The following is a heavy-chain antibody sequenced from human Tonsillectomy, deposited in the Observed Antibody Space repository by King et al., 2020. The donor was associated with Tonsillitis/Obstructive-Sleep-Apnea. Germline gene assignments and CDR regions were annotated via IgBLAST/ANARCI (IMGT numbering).Heavy chain of an antibody. CDR2: MYYSENT. V-gene: IGHV4-39*01. D-gene: IGHD2-15*01. Sequence: QLKESGPGLVKPSETLSLTCTVSGGSISSSSYYWVWIRQPPGKGLEWIGSMYYSENTYYNPSLKSRVTISVDTSKNQFSLKLSSVTAADTAVYYCARQGGYCSGGSCYPYWYFDLWVRGTLVTVSS. J-gene: IGHJ2*01. CDR1: GGSISSSSYY. CDR3: ARQGGYCSGGSCYPYWYFDL.